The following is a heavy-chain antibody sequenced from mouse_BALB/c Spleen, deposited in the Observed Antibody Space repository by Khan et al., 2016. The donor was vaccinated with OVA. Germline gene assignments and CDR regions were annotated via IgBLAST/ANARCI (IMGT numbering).Heavy chain of an antibody. J-gene: IGHJ1*01. CDR1: GYTFKNYR. CDR2: INTYTGEP. CDR3: ARETSYWYFDV. Sequence: QIQLVQSGPELKKPGETVKISCKASGYTFKNYRMNWLKQAPGKGLKWMGWINTYTGEPTYADDFKGRFAFSLETSASTAYLQINSLKNEDMATYFCARETSYWYFDVWGAGATVTVSS. D-gene: IGHD1-3*01. V-gene: IGHV9-1*02.